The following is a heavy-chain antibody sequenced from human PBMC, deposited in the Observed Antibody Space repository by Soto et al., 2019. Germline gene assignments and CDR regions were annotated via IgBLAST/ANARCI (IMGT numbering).Heavy chain of an antibody. V-gene: IGHV1-69*06. CDR2: ILTMYGTS. Sequence: VQLVQSGAEVKKPGSSVKVSCKASGGTFSSYAISWMRHAPGQGLEWMGGILTMYGTSNYARNFHGRLTISADTDTSTAYMELSSLRPDDTAVYYCTRAGLNSSYHNWFDPWGQGTLVTVSS. D-gene: IGHD6-6*01. J-gene: IGHJ5*02. CDR3: TRAGLNSSYHNWFDP. CDR1: GGTFSSYA.